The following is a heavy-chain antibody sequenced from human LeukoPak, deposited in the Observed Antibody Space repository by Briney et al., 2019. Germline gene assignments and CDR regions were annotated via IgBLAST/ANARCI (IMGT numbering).Heavy chain of an antibody. V-gene: IGHV3-30*02. CDR2: IRYDGSNK. CDR3: AMAASVAVTYYYYYYMDV. D-gene: IGHD6-19*01. CDR1: GFTFSSYG. J-gene: IGHJ6*03. Sequence: PGGSLRLSCAASGFTFSSYGMHWVRQAPGKGLEWVAFIRYDGSNKYYADSVKGRFTISRDNSKNTLYLQMNSQRAEDTAVYYCAMAASVAVTYYYYYYMDVWGKGTTVTISS.